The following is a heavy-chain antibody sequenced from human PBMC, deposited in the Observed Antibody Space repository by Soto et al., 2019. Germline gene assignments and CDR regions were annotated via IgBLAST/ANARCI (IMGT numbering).Heavy chain of an antibody. J-gene: IGHJ4*02. CDR2: IGTRGNTK. D-gene: IGHD4-17*01. CDR3: ARDGTEYYGEYYDY. CDR1: GFTFSDYY. Sequence: QVQLVESGGGLVKPGGSLRLSCATSGFTFSDYYMSWIRQAPGKGLEWVSYIGTRGNTKDYEDSVRGRFTISRDNAKNSLYLQMISLRADDTAVYYCARDGTEYYGEYYDYWGQGIPVTVSS. V-gene: IGHV3-11*01.